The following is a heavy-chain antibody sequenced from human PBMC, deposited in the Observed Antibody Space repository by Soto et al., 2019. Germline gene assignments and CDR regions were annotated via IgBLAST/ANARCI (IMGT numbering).Heavy chain of an antibody. J-gene: IGHJ4*02. CDR2: IYYTGST. CDR1: SGSISTYY. CDR3: AGAPTSASSDF. V-gene: IGHV4-59*01. Sequence: SETLSLTCTVSSGSISTYYWSWIRQPPGKGLEWIGYIYYTGSTNYNPSLKTRVAISMDTSKNQFSLNLSSVTAADTAVYYCAGAPTSASSDFCGLGTLVTVSS.